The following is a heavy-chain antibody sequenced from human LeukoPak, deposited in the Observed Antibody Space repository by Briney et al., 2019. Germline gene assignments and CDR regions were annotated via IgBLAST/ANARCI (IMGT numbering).Heavy chain of an antibody. V-gene: IGHV1-2*02. CDR1: GYTFTSCY. D-gene: IGHD4-11*01. CDR2: INPNSGGT. CDR3: AVTYSNYDFDY. Sequence: ASVKVSCKASGYTFTSCYMHWVRQAPGQGLEWMGWINPNSGGTNYAQKFQGRVTMTRDTSISTAYMELSRLRSDDTAVYCCAVTYSNYDFDYWGQGTLVTVSS. J-gene: IGHJ4*02.